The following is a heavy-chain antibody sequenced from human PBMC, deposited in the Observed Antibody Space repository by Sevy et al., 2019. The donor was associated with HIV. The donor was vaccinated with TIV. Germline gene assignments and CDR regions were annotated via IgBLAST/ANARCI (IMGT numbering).Heavy chain of an antibody. CDR3: ARLIRYGGNHLHDAFDI. V-gene: IGHV4-39*01. D-gene: IGHD4-17*01. CDR1: GGSISSSSYY. Sequence: SETLSLTCTVSGGSISSSSYYWGWIRQPPGKGLEWIGNIYYSGDTYYNPSLKSRVTISVDTSKTQFSLKLSSVTAADTAMYYCARLIRYGGNHLHDAFDIWGQGTMVTVSS. CDR2: IYYSGDT. J-gene: IGHJ3*02.